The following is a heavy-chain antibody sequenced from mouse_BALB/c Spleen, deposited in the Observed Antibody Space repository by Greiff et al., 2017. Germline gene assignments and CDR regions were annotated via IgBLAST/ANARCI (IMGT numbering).Heavy chain of an antibody. CDR2: IDPENGNT. Sequence: VQLKQSGAELVRPGALVKLSCKASGFNIKDYYMHWVKQRPEQGLEWIGWIDPENGNTIYDPKFQGKASITADTSSNTAYLQLSSLTSEDTAVYYCARMISRYFDVWGAGTAVTVSS. D-gene: IGHD2-4*01. CDR1: GFNIKDYY. CDR3: ARMISRYFDV. J-gene: IGHJ1*01. V-gene: IGHV14-1*02.